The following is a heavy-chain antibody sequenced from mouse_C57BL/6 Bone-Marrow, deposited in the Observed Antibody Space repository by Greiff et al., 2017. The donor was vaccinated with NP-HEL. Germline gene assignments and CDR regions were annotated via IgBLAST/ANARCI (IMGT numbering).Heavy chain of an antibody. V-gene: IGHV3-6*01. CDR3: ARDNSRAWFAY. D-gene: IGHD1-1*01. Sequence: EVQLQQSGPGLVKPSQSLSLTCSVTGYSITSGYYWNWIRQFPGNKLEWMGYISYDGSNNYNPSLKNRISITRDTSKNQFFLKLNSVTTEDTATYYCARDNSRAWFAYWGQGTLVTVSA. CDR2: ISYDGSN. J-gene: IGHJ3*01. CDR1: GYSITSGYY.